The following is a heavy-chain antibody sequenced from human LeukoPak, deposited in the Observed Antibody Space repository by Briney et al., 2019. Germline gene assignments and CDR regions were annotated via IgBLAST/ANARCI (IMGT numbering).Heavy chain of an antibody. D-gene: IGHD6-13*01. V-gene: IGHV3-53*01. Sequence: GGSLRLACAASGFTVSSNYMSWVRQAPGKGLEWVSVIYSGGSTYYADSVEGRFTISRDNSKNTLYLQMNSLRAEDTAVYYCARDRYSSKPFDYWGQGTLVSVSS. J-gene: IGHJ4*02. CDR2: IYSGGST. CDR3: ARDRYSSKPFDY. CDR1: GFTVSSNY.